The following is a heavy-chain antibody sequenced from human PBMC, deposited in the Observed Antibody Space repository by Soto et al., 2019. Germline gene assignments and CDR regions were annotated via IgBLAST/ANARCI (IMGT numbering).Heavy chain of an antibody. Sequence: GGSLRLSCAASGFPFSSYWMSWVRQAPGKGLEWVANIKQDGSEKYYVDSVKGRFTISRDNAKNSLYLQMNSLRAEDTAVYYCAREAIFGVKKILVKYYFDYWGQGTLVTVSS. D-gene: IGHD3-3*01. CDR1: GFPFSSYW. V-gene: IGHV3-7*05. CDR2: IKQDGSEK. J-gene: IGHJ4*02. CDR3: AREAIFGVKKILVKYYFDY.